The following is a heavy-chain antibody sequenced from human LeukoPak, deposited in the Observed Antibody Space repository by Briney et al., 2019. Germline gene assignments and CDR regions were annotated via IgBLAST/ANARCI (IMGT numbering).Heavy chain of an antibody. Sequence: ASVKVSCKASGDTLTSYDINWVRQATGQGLEWMGWMNPNSGNTGYAEKFQGRVTITRNTSISTAYMELSSLRSEDTAVYYCAITPHHDILTGYYYDAFDIWGQGTMVTVSS. CDR3: AITPHHDILTGYYYDAFDI. D-gene: IGHD3-9*01. CDR2: MNPNSGNT. V-gene: IGHV1-8*03. CDR1: GDTLTSYD. J-gene: IGHJ3*02.